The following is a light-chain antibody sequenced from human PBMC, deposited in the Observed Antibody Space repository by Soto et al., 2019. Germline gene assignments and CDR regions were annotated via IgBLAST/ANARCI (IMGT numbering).Light chain of an antibody. CDR1: SSDVGGYNY. V-gene: IGLV2-14*01. CDR3: SSYTTSDTLGV. Sequence: QSVLTQPPSASESPGQSVTISCTGTSSDVGGYNYVSWYQQHPGKAPKLMISEVSNRPSGVSSRFSGSKSGNTASLTISGLQAEDEADYYCSSYTTSDTLGVFGTGTKVTVL. CDR2: EVS. J-gene: IGLJ1*01.